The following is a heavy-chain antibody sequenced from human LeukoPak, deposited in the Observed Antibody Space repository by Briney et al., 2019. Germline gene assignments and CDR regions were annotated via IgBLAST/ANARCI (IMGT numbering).Heavy chain of an antibody. CDR1: GGSISSSSYY. CDR3: ARLDDNSGYFH. CDR2: IYYSGST. Sequence: SETLSLTCTVSGGSISSSSYYWGWIRQPPGKGLEWIGSIYYSGSTYYNPSLKSRITISVDTSKNQFSLKLSSVTAADTAVYYCARLDDNSGYFHWGQGTLVTVSS. V-gene: IGHV4-39*01. J-gene: IGHJ4*02. D-gene: IGHD3-22*01.